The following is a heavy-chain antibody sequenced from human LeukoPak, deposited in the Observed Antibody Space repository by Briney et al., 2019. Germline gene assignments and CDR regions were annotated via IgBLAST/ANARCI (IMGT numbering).Heavy chain of an antibody. Sequence: GASVKVSCKVSGYTLTELSMHWVRQAPGQGLEWMGRIIPILGIANYAQKFQGRVTITADKSTSTAYMELSSLRSEDTAVYYCARAVVAATPNWFDPWGQGTLVTVSS. CDR1: GYTLTELS. CDR3: ARAVVAATPNWFDP. V-gene: IGHV1-69*04. J-gene: IGHJ5*02. CDR2: IIPILGIA. D-gene: IGHD2-15*01.